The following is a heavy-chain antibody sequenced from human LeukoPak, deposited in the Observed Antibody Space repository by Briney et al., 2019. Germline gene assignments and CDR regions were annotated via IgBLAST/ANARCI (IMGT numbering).Heavy chain of an antibody. Sequence: GVSLTLLCAASGFTFDVSVMSWVRQAPGKGLVGVTGINWNGGSTGYADSVKGRFTISRDNAKNTLYLQMNSLRAEDTAFYYCARDWFTRLGELSPDRAFDYWGQGTLVTVSS. CDR1: GFTFDVSV. CDR3: ARDWFTRLGELSPDRAFDY. J-gene: IGHJ4*02. V-gene: IGHV3-20*04. D-gene: IGHD3-16*02. CDR2: INWNGGST.